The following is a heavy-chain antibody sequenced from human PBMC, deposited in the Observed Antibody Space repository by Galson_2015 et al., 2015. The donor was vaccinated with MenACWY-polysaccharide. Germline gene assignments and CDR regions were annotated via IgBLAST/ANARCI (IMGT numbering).Heavy chain of an antibody. J-gene: IGHJ4*02. CDR3: ARDNSGDYYDRSGYLDF. CDR1: GFTFDDHT. CDR2: ISWDGSTA. V-gene: IGHV3-43*01. Sequence: SLRLSCAASGFTFDDHTMHWVRQAPGKGLQWVSLISWDGSTAYYADAVQGRFTISRDNGKNSLYLQMSSLRNEDTAFYFCARDNSGDYYDRSGYLDFWGQGTVV. D-gene: IGHD3-22*01.